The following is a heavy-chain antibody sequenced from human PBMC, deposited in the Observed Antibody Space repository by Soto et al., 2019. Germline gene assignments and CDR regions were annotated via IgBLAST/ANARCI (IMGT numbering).Heavy chain of an antibody. CDR2: SRAGGGT. CDR1: GDSISSYN. D-gene: IGHD3-10*01. CDR3: VRQGIGVLHGLVDV. Sequence: QVQLQESGPGLVKPSETLSLTCTVSGDSISSYNLAWIRQPPGKGLEWIGYSRAGGGTNYNPSLKSRVAISPDTSLKQFSLRLSSVTAADPAVYYCVRQGIGVLHGLVDVWGQGTTVTVSS. V-gene: IGHV4-59*08. J-gene: IGHJ6*02.